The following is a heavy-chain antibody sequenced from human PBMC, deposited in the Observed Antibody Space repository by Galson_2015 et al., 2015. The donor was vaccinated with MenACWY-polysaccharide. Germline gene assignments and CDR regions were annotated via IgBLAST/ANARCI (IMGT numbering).Heavy chain of an antibody. CDR3: TSDLEVVVAEMVDY. CDR2: IKSKTAGGTT. J-gene: IGHJ4*02. Sequence: SLRLSCAASGFTLRNAWMSWVRQAPGKGLEWVGRIKSKTAGGTTDYAAPVKGRFTISRDDSKNTLYLQMNSLTTEDTAVYYCTSDLEVVVAEMVDYWGQGTLVTVSS. CDR1: GFTLRNAW. D-gene: IGHD2-15*01. V-gene: IGHV3-15*01.